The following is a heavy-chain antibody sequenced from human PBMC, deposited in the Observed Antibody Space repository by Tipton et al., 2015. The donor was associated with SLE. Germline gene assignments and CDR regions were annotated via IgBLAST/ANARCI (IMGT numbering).Heavy chain of an antibody. CDR3: ARDGGAYCGGDCYSAEFFQH. Sequence: TLSLTCTVSGGSISSSSYYWGWIRQPPGKGLEWIGSIYYSGSTYYNPSLKSRVTISVDTSKNQFSLKLSSVTAADTAVYYCARDGGAYCGGDCYSAEFFQHWGQGTLVTVSS. V-gene: IGHV4-39*07. CDR2: IYYSGST. D-gene: IGHD2-21*02. J-gene: IGHJ1*01. CDR1: GGSISSSSYY.